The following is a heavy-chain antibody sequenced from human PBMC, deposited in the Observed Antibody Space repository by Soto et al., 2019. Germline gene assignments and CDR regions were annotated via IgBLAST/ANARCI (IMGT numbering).Heavy chain of an antibody. CDR3: ARGQYFSGGSCPNSWFDP. CDR2: MNPNSGNT. D-gene: IGHD2-15*01. J-gene: IGHJ5*02. Sequence: QVQLVQSGAEVKKPGASVKVSCKASGYTFTSYDINWVRQATGQGLEWMGWMNPNSGNTGYAQKFQGRVTMTRNTSIITAYMELGSLRSEVTAVYYCARGQYFSGGSCPNSWFDPWGQGTLVTVSS. V-gene: IGHV1-8*01. CDR1: GYTFTSYD.